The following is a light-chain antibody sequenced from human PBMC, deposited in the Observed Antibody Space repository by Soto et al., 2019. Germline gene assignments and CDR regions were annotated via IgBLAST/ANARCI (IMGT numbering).Light chain of an antibody. CDR1: QSISSH. CDR3: QQYGTLPLT. Sequence: EIVMTQSPATVSVSPGERATLSCRASQSISSHLVWYQQKPGQAPRLVIYGASTRASGIPARFSGSGSGTDFTLTISRLEPEDFAVFYCQQYGTLPLTFGGGTKVDIK. CDR2: GAS. V-gene: IGKV3D-15*01. J-gene: IGKJ4*01.